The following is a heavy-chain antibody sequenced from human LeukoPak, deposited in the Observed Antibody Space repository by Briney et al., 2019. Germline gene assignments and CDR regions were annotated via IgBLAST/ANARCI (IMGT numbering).Heavy chain of an antibody. V-gene: IGHV1-18*01. CDR2: ISAYNGKT. CDR3: ARKYGVVVVAAQQLYYYYYGMDV. Sequence: ASVKVSCKASGYTFTSYGTSWGRQAPGQGRERRGWISAYNGKTNYAQNLQGRVTMTTDTSTSTAYMELRSLRSDDTAVYYCARKYGVVVVAAQQLYYYYYGMDVWGQGTTVTVSS. CDR1: GYTFTSYG. J-gene: IGHJ6*02. D-gene: IGHD2-15*01.